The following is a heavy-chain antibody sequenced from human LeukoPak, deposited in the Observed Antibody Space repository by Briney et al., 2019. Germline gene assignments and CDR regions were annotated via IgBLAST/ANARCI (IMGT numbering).Heavy chain of an antibody. CDR1: GFTFSSYA. Sequence: GGSLRLSCAASGFTFSSYAMSWVRQAPGKGLEWVSGISGSGGSTYYADSVRGRFTISRDNSKNTLYLQMNSLRADDTAVYYCAKGLGYSSSSNFDYWGQGTLVTVSS. V-gene: IGHV3-23*01. J-gene: IGHJ4*02. CDR2: ISGSGGST. D-gene: IGHD6-6*01. CDR3: AKGLGYSSSSNFDY.